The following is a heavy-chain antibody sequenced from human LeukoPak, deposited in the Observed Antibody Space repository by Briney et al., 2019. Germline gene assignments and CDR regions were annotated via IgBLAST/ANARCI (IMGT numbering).Heavy chain of an antibody. CDR1: GFTFSNAW. CDR3: ARDREPGAAAATSAFDI. J-gene: IGHJ3*02. V-gene: IGHV3-15*01. D-gene: IGHD6-13*01. CDR2: IKSKTDGGTT. Sequence: PGGSLRLSCAASGFTFSNAWMSWVRQAPGKGLEWVGRIKSKTDGGTTDYAAPVKGRFTISRDDSKNTLYLQMNSLRAEDTAVYYCARDREPGAAAATSAFDIWGQGTMVTVSS.